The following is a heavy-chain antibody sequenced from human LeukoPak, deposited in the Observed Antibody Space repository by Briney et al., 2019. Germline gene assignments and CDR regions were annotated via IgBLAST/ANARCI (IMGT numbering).Heavy chain of an antibody. CDR2: IIPIFGTA. V-gene: IGHV1-69*05. CDR3: ARRYCSGGSCYGGAFDY. Sequence: GASVKVSCKASGGTFSSYAISWVRQAPGRGLGWMGGIIPIFGTANYAQKFQGRVTITTDESTSTAYMELSSLRSEDMAVYYCARRYCSGGSCYGGAFDYWGQGTLVTVSS. CDR1: GGTFSSYA. D-gene: IGHD2-15*01. J-gene: IGHJ4*02.